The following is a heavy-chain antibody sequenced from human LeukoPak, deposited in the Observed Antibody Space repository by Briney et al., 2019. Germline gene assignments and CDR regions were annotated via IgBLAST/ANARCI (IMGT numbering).Heavy chain of an antibody. J-gene: IGHJ4*02. V-gene: IGHV1-69*06. CDR1: GGTFSSYA. CDR3: ARDYYDSSGYYEGGY. CDR2: IIPIFGTA. Sequence: SVKVSCKASGGTFSSYAISWVRQAPGQGLEWMGGIIPIFGTANYAQKFQGRVTITADKSTSTAYMELSSLRSEDTAVYYCARDYYDSSGYYEGGYWGQGTLVTVSS. D-gene: IGHD3-22*01.